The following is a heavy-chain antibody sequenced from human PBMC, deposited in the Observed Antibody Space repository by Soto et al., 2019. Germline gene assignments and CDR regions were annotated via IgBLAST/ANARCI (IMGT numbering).Heavy chain of an antibody. J-gene: IGHJ3*02. CDR3: AREPRDEFGHPVGFDI. Sequence: QVRLQESGPRLVKPSQTLTLTCTVSGDSINSGDYYWNWIRQPPGEGLEWIGYVYYSGSTYYNSSLRSRLSISLDTSKTQFSLSLGSVTAADTAMYYCAREPRDEFGHPVGFDIWGHGTPVTVSS. CDR2: VYYSGST. V-gene: IGHV4-30-4*01. CDR1: GDSINSGDYY. D-gene: IGHD3-10*01.